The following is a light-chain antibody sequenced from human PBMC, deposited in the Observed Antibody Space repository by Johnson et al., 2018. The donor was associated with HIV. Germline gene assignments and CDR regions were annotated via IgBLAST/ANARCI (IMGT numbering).Light chain of an antibody. CDR3: GTWDSSLSAGPLQV. V-gene: IGLV1-51*01. CDR1: SSNIGNNY. Sequence: QSVLTQPPSMSAAPGQQVTISCSGSSSNIGNNYVSWYQQFPGTAPKLLIYDNNKRPSGIPDRFSGSKSGTSATLGITGLQTGDEADYYCGTWDSSLSAGPLQVFGTGTKVTVL. J-gene: IGLJ1*01. CDR2: DNN.